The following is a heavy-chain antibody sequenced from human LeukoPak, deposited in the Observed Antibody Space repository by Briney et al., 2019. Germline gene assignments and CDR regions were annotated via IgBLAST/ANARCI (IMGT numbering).Heavy chain of an antibody. D-gene: IGHD4-23*01. CDR3: ARDGGNSPFDY. V-gene: IGHV4-4*09. CDR1: VGSINSYY. J-gene: IGHJ4*02. CDR2: ISSSGSS. Sequence: SETLSLTCTVSVGSINSYYWSWIRQPPGKGLEYFGYISSSGSSNYNPSLRSRVTISVHTSKNQFSLKLSSVTAADTPVYYCARDGGNSPFDYWGQGTLVTVSS.